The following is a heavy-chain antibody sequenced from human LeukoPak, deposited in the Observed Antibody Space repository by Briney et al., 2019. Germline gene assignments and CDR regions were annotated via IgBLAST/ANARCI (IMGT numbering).Heavy chain of an antibody. CDR1: GLTFSYDW. CDR3: TRERYCASSTSPGAFDL. D-gene: IGHD2-2*01. J-gene: IGHJ3*01. Sequence: GGSLRLSCAASGLTFSYDWMTWVRQAPGKGLEWVGRIKSKSDGETTDYAAPVKGRFTISRDDSRDMLYLQMSSLRSDDTAIYYCTRERYCASSTSPGAFDLWGQGTVVTVSS. V-gene: IGHV3-15*01. CDR2: IKSKSDGETT.